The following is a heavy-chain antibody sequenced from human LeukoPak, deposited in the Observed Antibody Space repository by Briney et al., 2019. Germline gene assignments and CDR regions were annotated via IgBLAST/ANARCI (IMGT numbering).Heavy chain of an antibody. V-gene: IGHV1-69*05. CDR2: IIPIFGTA. CDR3: ARDPPRVVTTSVDNDY. D-gene: IGHD2-21*02. CDR1: GGTFSSYA. Sequence: ASVKVSCKASGGTFSSYAISWVRQAPGQGLEWMGGIIPIFGTASYAQKFQGRVTMTRDMSTSTVYMELSSLRSEDTAVYYCARDPPRVVTTSVDNDYWGQGTLVTVSS. J-gene: IGHJ4*02.